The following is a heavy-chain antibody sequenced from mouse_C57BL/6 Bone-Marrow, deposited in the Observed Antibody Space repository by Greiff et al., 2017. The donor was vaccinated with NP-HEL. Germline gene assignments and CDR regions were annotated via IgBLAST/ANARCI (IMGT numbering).Heavy chain of an antibody. V-gene: IGHV1-61*01. CDR2: IYPSDSET. J-gene: IGHJ1*03. Sequence: LVRPGSSVKLSCKASGYTFTSYWMDWVKQRPGQGLEWIGNIYPSDSETHYNQKFKDKATVTVDKSSSTAYMQLSSLTSADSAVYYCARRSYFDVWGTGTTVTVSS. CDR1: GYTFTSYW. CDR3: ARRSYFDV.